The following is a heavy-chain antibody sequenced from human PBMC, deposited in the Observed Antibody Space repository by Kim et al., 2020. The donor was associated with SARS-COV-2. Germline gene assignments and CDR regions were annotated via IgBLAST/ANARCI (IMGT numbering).Heavy chain of an antibody. D-gene: IGHD1-26*01. J-gene: IGHJ4*02. Sequence: ASVKVSCKASGYTFTSYYMHWVRQAPGQGLEWMGIINPSGGSTSYAQKFQGRVTMTRDTSTSTVYMELSSLRSEDTAVYYCARVHPTELVGATFFFDYWGQGTLVTVSS. V-gene: IGHV1-46*01. CDR1: GYTFTSYY. CDR2: INPSGGST. CDR3: ARVHPTELVGATFFFDY.